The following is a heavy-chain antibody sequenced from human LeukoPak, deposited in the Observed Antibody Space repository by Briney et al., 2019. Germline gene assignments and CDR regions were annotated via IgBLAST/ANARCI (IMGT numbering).Heavy chain of an antibody. CDR3: AKEDRYSSSWG. V-gene: IGHV3-23*01. J-gene: IGHJ4*02. CDR1: GFTFSSYA. D-gene: IGHD6-13*01. CDR2: ISGSGGST. Sequence: GGSLRLSCAASGFTFSSYAMSWVRQAPGKGWGGVSAISGSGGSTYYADSVKGRFTISRDNSKNTLYLQMNSLRAEDTAVYYCAKEDRYSSSWGWGQGTLVTVSS.